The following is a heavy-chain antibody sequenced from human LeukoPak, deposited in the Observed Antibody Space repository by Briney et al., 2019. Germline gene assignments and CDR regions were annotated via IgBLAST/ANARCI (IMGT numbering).Heavy chain of an antibody. J-gene: IGHJ5*02. V-gene: IGHV3-21*01. CDR3: ARDPGRIAAAGWFDP. Sequence: GRSLRLSCAASGFTFSSYSMNWVRQAPGKGLEWVSSISSSSSYIYYADSVKGRFTISRDNAKNSLYLQMNSLRAEDTAVYYCARDPGRIAAAGWFDPWGQGTLVTVSS. CDR1: GFTFSSYS. CDR2: ISSSSSYI. D-gene: IGHD6-13*01.